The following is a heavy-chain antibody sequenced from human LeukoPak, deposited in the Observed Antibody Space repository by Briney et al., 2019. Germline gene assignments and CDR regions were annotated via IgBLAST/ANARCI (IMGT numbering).Heavy chain of an antibody. Sequence: PGGSLRLSCAASGFTFSSYNMNWVRQAPGKGLEWVSSISSTSNYIYYADSVKGRFTISRDNAKNSLYLQMNSLRAEDTAVYYCARRRDSGSLQHFDYWGQGTLVTVSS. D-gene: IGHD1-26*01. CDR1: GFTFSSYN. V-gene: IGHV3-21*04. CDR2: ISSTSNYI. J-gene: IGHJ4*02. CDR3: ARRRDSGSLQHFDY.